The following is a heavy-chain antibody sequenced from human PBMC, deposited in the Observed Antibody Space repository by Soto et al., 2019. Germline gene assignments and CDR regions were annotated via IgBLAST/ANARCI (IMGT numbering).Heavy chain of an antibody. CDR3: EKDSGSGYDWFDS. D-gene: IGHD6-19*01. V-gene: IGHV3-23*01. Sequence: EVQLLESGGGLVQPGGSLRLSCAASGFTFSSYAMSWVRQAPGKGLEWVSAISGSGGSTFYADSVKGRFTISRDNSKNARLLQMTSLRAEDTAVYYCEKDSGSGYDWFDSWGQGTLVTVSS. J-gene: IGHJ5*01. CDR2: ISGSGGST. CDR1: GFTFSSYA.